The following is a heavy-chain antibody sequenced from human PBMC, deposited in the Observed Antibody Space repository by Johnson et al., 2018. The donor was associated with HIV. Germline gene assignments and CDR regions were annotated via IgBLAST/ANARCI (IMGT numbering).Heavy chain of an antibody. V-gene: IGHV3-30-3*01. CDR1: GFTFSSYA. CDR2: ISYDGSNK. CDR3: ARDPTLRITIFGVVITGDAFDI. Sequence: QVQLVESGGGVVQPGRSLRLSCAASGFTFSSYAMHWVRQAPGKGLEWVAVISYDGSNKYYADPVTGRFTISTSNSKTTLYLQMNSLRAEDTAVYYCARDPTLRITIFGVVITGDAFDIWGQGTMVTVSS. D-gene: IGHD3-3*01. J-gene: IGHJ3*02.